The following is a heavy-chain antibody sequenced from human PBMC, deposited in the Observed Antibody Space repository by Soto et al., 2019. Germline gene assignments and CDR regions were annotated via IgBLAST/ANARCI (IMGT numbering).Heavy chain of an antibody. J-gene: IGHJ4*02. CDR3: GRAWGLLVEMATIYGYYFDY. CDR1: GGSISSGDYY. D-gene: IGHD5-12*01. V-gene: IGHV4-30-4*01. CDR2: IYYSGST. Sequence: QVQLQESGPGLVKPSQTLSLTCTVSGGSISSGDYYWSWIRQPPGKGLEWIGYIYYSGSTYYNPSLKSRVTRSVDTSKNHFSLKLSSVTAADTAVYYCGRAWGLLVEMATIYGYYFDYWGQGTLVTVSS.